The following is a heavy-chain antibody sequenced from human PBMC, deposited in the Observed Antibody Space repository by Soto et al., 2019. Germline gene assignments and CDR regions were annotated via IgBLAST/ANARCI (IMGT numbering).Heavy chain of an antibody. V-gene: IGHV1-69*08. D-gene: IGHD3-10*01. CDR1: GDTFNFYS. Sequence: QVQLVQSGAEVKRPGSSVKVSCKASGDTFNFYSINWVRQAPGLGLEWMGRVNPIVRTSNYAQKFQGRVTMTADTSTSTAYMELSSLRSEDTAIYYCASSYGSGYRAFDYWGQGALVTVSS. CDR2: VNPIVRTS. CDR3: ASSYGSGYRAFDY. J-gene: IGHJ4*02.